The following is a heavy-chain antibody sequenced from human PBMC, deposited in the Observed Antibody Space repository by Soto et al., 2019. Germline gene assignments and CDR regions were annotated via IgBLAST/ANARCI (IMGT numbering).Heavy chain of an antibody. CDR3: ARLRSYYDILSGFHPYYYYYLDV. CDR2: VYYSGST. V-gene: IGHV4-39*01. D-gene: IGHD3-9*01. Sequence: QLQLQESGPGLVKPSETLSLTCTVSGGSISSSSYYWGWIRQPPGKGLEWIGSVYYSGSTHYNPSLRSRVTICVDTSKNQFSLKLRSVNAADTAVYYCARLRSYYDILSGFHPYYYYYLDVWGRGTTVTVSS. CDR1: GGSISSSSYY. J-gene: IGHJ6*03.